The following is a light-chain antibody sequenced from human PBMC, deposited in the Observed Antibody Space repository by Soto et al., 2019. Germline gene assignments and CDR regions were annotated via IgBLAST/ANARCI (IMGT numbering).Light chain of an antibody. CDR3: HHSYRTPRT. CDR1: QSISSY. CDR2: AAS. J-gene: IGKJ1*01. V-gene: IGKV1-39*01. Sequence: DIQMTQSPSSLSASVGDRVTITCRASQSISSYLNWYQQKPGKAPKLLIYAASSLQSGVPSRVSGSGSGTDFTLTISSLQPEDFATDYSHHSYRTPRTFGQGTKVEIK.